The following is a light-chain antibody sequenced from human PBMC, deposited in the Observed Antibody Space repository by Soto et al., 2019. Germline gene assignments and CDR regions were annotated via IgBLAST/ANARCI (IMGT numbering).Light chain of an antibody. CDR3: QQYNSYWT. Sequence: DIQMTHLPSTLSASVGDRVTITCRASQSISSWLAWYQQKPGKAPKLLIYKASSLESGVPSRFSGSGSGTEFTLTISCLQPDDFATYYCQQYNSYWTFAQGTKVDIK. CDR1: QSISSW. J-gene: IGKJ1*01. CDR2: KAS. V-gene: IGKV1-5*03.